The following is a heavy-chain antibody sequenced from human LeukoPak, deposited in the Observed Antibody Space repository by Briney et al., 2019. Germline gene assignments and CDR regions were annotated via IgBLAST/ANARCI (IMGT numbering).Heavy chain of an antibody. CDR1: GYTFTSYY. V-gene: IGHV1-46*01. J-gene: IGHJ4*02. D-gene: IGHD6-19*01. CDR3: ARAVAGTYYFDY. Sequence: ASVKVSCKASGYTFTSYYMHLVRQAPGQGLEWMGIVNPSGGSTSYAQKLQGRVTMTRDTSTSTVYMELSSLRSEDTAVYYCARAVAGTYYFDYWGQGTLVTVSS. CDR2: VNPSGGST.